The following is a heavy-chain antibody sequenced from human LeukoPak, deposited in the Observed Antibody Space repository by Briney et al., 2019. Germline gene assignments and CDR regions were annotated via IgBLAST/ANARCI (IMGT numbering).Heavy chain of an antibody. CDR1: GFTFSSYS. J-gene: IGHJ6*03. CDR3: ARFAAGGSYYYYMDV. V-gene: IGHV3-21*01. CDR2: ISSSSYI. Sequence: SGGSLRLSCAASGFTFSSYSMNWVRQAPGKGLEWVSSISSSSYIYYADSVKGRFTISRDNAKNSLYLQMNSLRAEDTAVYYCARFAAGGSYYYYMDVWSKGTTVTVSS. D-gene: IGHD6-25*01.